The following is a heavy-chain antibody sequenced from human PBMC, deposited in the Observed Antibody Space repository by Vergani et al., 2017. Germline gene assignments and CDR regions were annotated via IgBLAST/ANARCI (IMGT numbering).Heavy chain of an antibody. D-gene: IGHD3-9*01. CDR3: ARGDYGILTDYRY. V-gene: IGHV1-46*03. CDR1: GYTFSNYY. Sequence: QVQVVQSGAEVKKSGASVKVSCKTSGYTFSNYYMHWVRQAPGQGLEWMGIINPSGGNTNYAQKFQGGVTMTRDTSTSTVYMGLSSLRSEDTAIYYCARGDYGILTDYRYWGQGTLVTVSA. CDR2: INPSGGNT. J-gene: IGHJ4*02.